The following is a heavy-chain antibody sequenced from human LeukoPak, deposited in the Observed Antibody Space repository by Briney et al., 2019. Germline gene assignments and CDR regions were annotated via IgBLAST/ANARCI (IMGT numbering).Heavy chain of an antibody. V-gene: IGHV3-9*01. Sequence: GRSLRLSCAASGFTFDDYAMHWVRQAPGKGLEWVSGIVWNSGSIDYADSVKGRFTISRDNAKNSLYLQMNSLRAEDTALYYCARRESTYQNYYYFYYMDVWGKGTTVTVSS. CDR3: ARRESTYQNYYYFYYMDV. J-gene: IGHJ6*03. CDR1: GFTFDDYA. CDR2: IVWNSGSI.